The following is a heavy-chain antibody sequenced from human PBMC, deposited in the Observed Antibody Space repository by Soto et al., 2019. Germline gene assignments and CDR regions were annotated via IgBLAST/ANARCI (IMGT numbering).Heavy chain of an antibody. CDR3: ARSSGRLLWFGELSARLYYFDS. V-gene: IGHV4-31*03. CDR2: IYYSGST. Sequence: SETLSLTCTVSGGSISSGGYYWSWIRQHPGKGLEWIGYIYYSGSTYYNPSLKSRVTISVDTSKNQSSLKLSSVTAADTAVYYCARSSGRLLWFGELSARLYYFDSWGRGTLVTVSS. D-gene: IGHD3-10*01. CDR1: GGSISSGGYY. J-gene: IGHJ4*02.